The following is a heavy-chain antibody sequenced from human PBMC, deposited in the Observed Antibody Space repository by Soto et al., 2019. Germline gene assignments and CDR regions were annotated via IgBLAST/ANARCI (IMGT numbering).Heavy chain of an antibody. J-gene: IGHJ4*02. CDR1: GFRFSSYS. CDR2: ITATGART. Sequence: PGGSLRLSCADSGFRFSSYSLSWVRQTPGKGLEWVAAITATGARTYYADSVTGRFTISRDNSKKTHYLQMTSLRAEDTAMYYCATMNGYFEYWGQGTPVTVSS. V-gene: IGHV3-23*01. CDR3: ATMNGYFEY. D-gene: IGHD3-22*01.